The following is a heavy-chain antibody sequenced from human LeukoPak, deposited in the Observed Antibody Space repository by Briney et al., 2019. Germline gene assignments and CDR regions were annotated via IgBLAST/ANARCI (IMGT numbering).Heavy chain of an antibody. CDR3: ARENPVITIFGVVTHNWFDP. CDR2: IYYSGST. CDR1: GGSISSYY. Sequence: PSETLSLTCTVSGGSISSYYWSWIRQPPGKGLEWIGYIYYSGSTNYNPSLKSRVTISVDTSKNQFSLKLSSVTAADTAVYYCARENPVITIFGVVTHNWFDPWGQGTLVTVSS. V-gene: IGHV4-59*01. D-gene: IGHD3-3*01. J-gene: IGHJ5*02.